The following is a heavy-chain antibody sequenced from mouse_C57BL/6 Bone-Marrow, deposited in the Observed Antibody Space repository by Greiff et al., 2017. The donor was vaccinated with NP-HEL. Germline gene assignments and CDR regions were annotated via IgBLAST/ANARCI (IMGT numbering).Heavy chain of an antibody. D-gene: IGHD1-1*01. CDR1: GYAFTNYL. Sequence: QVQLKQSGAELVRPGTSVKVSCKASGYAFTNYLIEWVKQRPGQGLEWIGVINPGSGGTNYNEKFKGKATLTADKSSSTAYMQLSSLTSEDSAVYFCAKLATREKYFDVWGTGTTVTVSS. V-gene: IGHV1-54*01. CDR3: AKLATREKYFDV. CDR2: INPGSGGT. J-gene: IGHJ1*03.